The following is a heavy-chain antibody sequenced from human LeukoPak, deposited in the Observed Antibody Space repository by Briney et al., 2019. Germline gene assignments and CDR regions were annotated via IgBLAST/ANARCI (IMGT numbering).Heavy chain of an antibody. D-gene: IGHD5-24*01. Sequence: SSETLSLTCTVSGGSISSYYWSWIRQPPGKGLEWIGYIHYSGSTHYNPSLKSRVTISVDTSKNQVSLKLRSVTAADTAVYYCARVAERWLQFNYYYYMDVWGKGTTVTVSS. CDR3: ARVAERWLQFNYYYYMDV. CDR1: GGSISSYY. CDR2: IHYSGST. V-gene: IGHV4-59*01. J-gene: IGHJ6*03.